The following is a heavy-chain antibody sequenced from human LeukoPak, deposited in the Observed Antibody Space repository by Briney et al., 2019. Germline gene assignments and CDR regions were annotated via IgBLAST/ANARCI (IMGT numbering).Heavy chain of an antibody. CDR1: GASFNSDDQY. Sequence: PSQTLSLTCTVSGASFNSDDQYWNWIRQTPGKGLEWIGSIHPSGMLYNNQSLESRVTMSRDTSKNEFSLNLNSVTAADAAVYVCSRGLNSRKLGYWGQGILVTVSS. J-gene: IGHJ4*02. CDR3: SRGLNSRKLGY. D-gene: IGHD2/OR15-2a*01. CDR2: IHPSGML. V-gene: IGHV4-30-4*08.